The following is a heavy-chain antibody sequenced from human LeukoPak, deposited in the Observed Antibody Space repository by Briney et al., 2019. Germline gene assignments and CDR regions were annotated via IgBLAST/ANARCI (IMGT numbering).Heavy chain of an antibody. Sequence: GGSLRLSCAASGFTFSGSTMHWVRQAPGKGLEWVARIRTKADNYAPAYAASVTGRFTISRDDSQNMAYLQMNSLKIEDTARYYCASGPTGWTEYFQHWGQGILLTVSS. CDR2: IRTKADNYAP. CDR3: ASGPTGWTEYFQH. CDR1: GFTFSGST. D-gene: IGHD6-19*01. V-gene: IGHV3-73*01. J-gene: IGHJ1*01.